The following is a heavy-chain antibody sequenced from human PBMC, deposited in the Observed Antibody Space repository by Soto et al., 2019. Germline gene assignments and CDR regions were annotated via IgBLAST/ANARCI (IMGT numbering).Heavy chain of an antibody. Sequence: ASVKVSCKASGYTFTSYGISWVRQAPGQGLEWMGWISAYNGNIKYAQKLQGRVTMTTDTSTSTAYMELRSLRSDDTAVYYCARALSGPGLFDYWGQGTLVTVSS. J-gene: IGHJ4*02. V-gene: IGHV1-18*01. CDR3: ARALSGPGLFDY. CDR1: GYTFTSYG. CDR2: ISAYNGNI. D-gene: IGHD3-16*02.